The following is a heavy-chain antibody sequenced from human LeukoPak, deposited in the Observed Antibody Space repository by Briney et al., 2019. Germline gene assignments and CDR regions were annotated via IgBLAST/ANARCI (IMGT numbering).Heavy chain of an antibody. D-gene: IGHD2-2*01. Sequence: PGRSLRLSCAASGFTFSSHGMHWVRQAPGKGLEWVAVISYDGSNKYYADSVKGRFTISRDNSKNTLYLQMNSLRAEDTAVYYCAKGRRLVVVPAAPDYWGQGTLVTVSS. V-gene: IGHV3-30*18. J-gene: IGHJ4*02. CDR3: AKGRRLVVVPAAPDY. CDR2: ISYDGSNK. CDR1: GFTFSSHG.